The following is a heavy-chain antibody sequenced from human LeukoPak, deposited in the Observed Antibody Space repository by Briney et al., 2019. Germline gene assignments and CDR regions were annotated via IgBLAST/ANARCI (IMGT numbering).Heavy chain of an antibody. CDR1: GFAYDHCS. J-gene: IGHJ4*02. CDR2: ITGDNKA. D-gene: IGHD3-10*01. CDR3: VRGGVADGNYFGD. V-gene: IGHV3-48*01. Sequence: GGSLRLSCVGSGFAYDHCSMNWVRQAPGKGLEWLSYITGDNKAYYADSLKGRFVISRDNAKNSVYLLMDSLSVEDTAVYYCVRGGVADGNYFGDWGQGTVVTVSS.